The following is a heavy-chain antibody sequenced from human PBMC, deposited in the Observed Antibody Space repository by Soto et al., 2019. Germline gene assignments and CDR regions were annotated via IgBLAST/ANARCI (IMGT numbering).Heavy chain of an antibody. CDR2: INPNSGGT. D-gene: IGHD3-3*01. V-gene: IGHV1-2*04. CDR1: GYTFTGYY. Sequence: ASVKVSCKASGYTFTGYYMHWVRQAPGQGLEWMGWINPNSGGTNYAQKFQGWVTMTRDTSISTAYMELSSLRSEDTAVYYCATFSRGSWSGFTAYWGQGTLVTVSS. J-gene: IGHJ4*02. CDR3: ATFSRGSWSGFTAY.